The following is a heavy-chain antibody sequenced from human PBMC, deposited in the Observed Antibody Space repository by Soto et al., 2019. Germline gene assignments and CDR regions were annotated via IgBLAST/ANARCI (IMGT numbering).Heavy chain of an antibody. Sequence: EVQLVESGGALVQPGGSLRLSCVTSGFSFSDYWMHWVSQAPGKGLVWVSRVKTDGSIITYADSAKGRFTISIDNAKNTLYLQMSTLRAEDTAVYFFARVRQGVWYFVLWGRGTLVTVSS. D-gene: IGHD3-16*01. CDR3: ARVRQGVWYFVL. J-gene: IGHJ2*01. V-gene: IGHV3-74*01. CDR1: GFSFSDYW. CDR2: VKTDGSII.